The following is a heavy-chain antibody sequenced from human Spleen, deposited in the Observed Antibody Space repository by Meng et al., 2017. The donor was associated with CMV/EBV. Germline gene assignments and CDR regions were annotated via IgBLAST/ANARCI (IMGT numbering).Heavy chain of an antibody. J-gene: IGHJ4*02. V-gene: IGHV3-7*01. D-gene: IGHD7-27*01. CDR3: ARDLGSTWDY. CDR1: GFHFSTYW. Sequence: GGSLRLSCAASGFHFSTYWMSWVRQAPGKALEWVANINQDGSEKNYVASVKGRFTISRDNAKNSMYLQMNSLRADDTAVYYCARDLGSTWDYWGQGTLVTVSS. CDR2: INQDGSEK.